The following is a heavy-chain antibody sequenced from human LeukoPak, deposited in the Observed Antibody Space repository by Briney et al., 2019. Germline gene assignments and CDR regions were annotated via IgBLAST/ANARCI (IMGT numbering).Heavy chain of an antibody. V-gene: IGHV3-7*01. D-gene: IGHD1-7*01. CDR3: ARGRGNYPFGY. CDR2: IKQDGSEK. Sequence: PGGSLRLSSAASGFTFSSYWMSWVRQAPGKGLEWVANIKQDGSEKYYVDSVKGRFTISRDNAKNSLYLQMNSLRAEDTAVYYCARGRGNYPFGYWGQGTLVTVSS. CDR1: GFTFSSYW. J-gene: IGHJ4*02.